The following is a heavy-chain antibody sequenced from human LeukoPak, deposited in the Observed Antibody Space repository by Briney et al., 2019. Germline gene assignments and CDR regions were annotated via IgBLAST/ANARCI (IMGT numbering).Heavy chain of an antibody. CDR3: ARVPVARTVPHL. Sequence: PSEALSPTCGVSGGSVRAVVSDGSWIRQPPGEGLEWIAYISDSGGSDYNPSLRSRVPISLDTPKYQFSLRLTSVTAADSAVYYSARVPVARTVPHLGGRGTLVTVSS. D-gene: IGHD2-15*01. CDR2: ISDSGGS. CDR1: GGSVRAVVSD. J-gene: IGHJ1*01. V-gene: IGHV4-61*01.